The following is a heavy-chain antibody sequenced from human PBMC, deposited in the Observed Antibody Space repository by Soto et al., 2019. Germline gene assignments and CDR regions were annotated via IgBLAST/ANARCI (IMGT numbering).Heavy chain of an antibody. V-gene: IGHV3-73*01. CDR3: TTVVVVAASHAFDI. Sequence: PGGSLRLSCAASGFTFSGSAMHWVRQASGKGLEWVDRIRSKASSYATAYAASVKGRFTISRDDSKNTAYLQMNSLKTEDTAVYYCTTVVVVAASHAFDIWGQGTMVTVSS. J-gene: IGHJ3*02. CDR2: IRSKASSYAT. CDR1: GFTFSGSA. D-gene: IGHD2-15*01.